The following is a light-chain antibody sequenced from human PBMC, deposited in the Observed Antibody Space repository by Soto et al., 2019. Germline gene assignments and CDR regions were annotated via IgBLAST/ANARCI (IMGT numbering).Light chain of an antibody. CDR1: SSNIGAGYD. Sequence: QSVLTQPPSVSGAPGQRVTISCTGSSSNIGAGYDVHWYRHLPGTAPKLLIYGNNNRPSGVPDRFSGSKSGTSASLAITGLQAEDEADYYCQSYDISHLVFGGGTKLTVL. CDR3: QSYDISHLV. CDR2: GNN. V-gene: IGLV1-40*01. J-gene: IGLJ2*01.